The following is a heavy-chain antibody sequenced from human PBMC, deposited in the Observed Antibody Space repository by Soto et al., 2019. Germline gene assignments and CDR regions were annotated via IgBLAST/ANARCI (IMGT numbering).Heavy chain of an antibody. V-gene: IGHV6-1*01. J-gene: IGHJ4*02. CDR1: GDSVSSNSAA. CDR2: TYYRSKWYN. D-gene: IGHD4-17*01. Sequence: SQTLSRTCVISGDSVSSNSAAWNWIRQSPSRGLEWLGRTYYRSKWYNDYAVSVKSRITINPDTSKNQFSLQLNSVTPEDTAVYYCARDRGDYEGLVPYSFDHWGQGTLVTVSS. CDR3: ARDRGDYEGLVPYSFDH.